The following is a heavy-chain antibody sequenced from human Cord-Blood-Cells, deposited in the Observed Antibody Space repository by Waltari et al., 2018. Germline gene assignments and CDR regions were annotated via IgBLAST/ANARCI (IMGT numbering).Heavy chain of an antibody. CDR2: IYSGGST. J-gene: IGHJ3*02. D-gene: IGHD2-15*01. V-gene: IGHV3-53*01. CDR1: GFTVSRHY. Sequence: EVQLVESGGGLIQTGGSLRLSCAAAGFTVSRHYMSWVRQAPGKGVEWVSFIYSGGSTYNADSVKGRFTISRDNSKNTLYLQMNSLRAEDTAVYYCASQGVAATAFDIWGQGTMVTVSS. CDR3: ASQGVAATAFDI.